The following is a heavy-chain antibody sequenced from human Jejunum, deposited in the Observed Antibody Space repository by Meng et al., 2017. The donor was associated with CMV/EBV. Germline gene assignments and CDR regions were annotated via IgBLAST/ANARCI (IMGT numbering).Heavy chain of an antibody. Sequence: RRAPGQGLEWLGWINPNSGGANYAQKFLGRVTMARDTSISTAYMELSSLRSDDTAVYYCARAGLADYDFWSGYWGDAYYYYYGMDVWGQGTTVTVSS. D-gene: IGHD3-3*01. J-gene: IGHJ6*02. CDR3: ARAGLADYDFWSGYWGDAYYYYYGMDV. CDR2: INPNSGGA. V-gene: IGHV1-2*02.